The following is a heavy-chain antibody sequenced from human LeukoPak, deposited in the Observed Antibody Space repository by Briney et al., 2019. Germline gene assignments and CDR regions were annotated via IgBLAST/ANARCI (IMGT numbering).Heavy chain of an antibody. Sequence: GGSLRLSWAASGLTFSSYSMNWVRQAPGKGLEWVSYISSSSSTIYYADSVKGRFTISRDNAKNSLYLPLNSLRAEETAVYYCARDSGYYYDSGNWFDPWGQRTLVTASS. J-gene: IGHJ5*02. CDR1: GLTFSSYS. CDR2: ISSSSSTI. V-gene: IGHV3-48*01. CDR3: ARDSGYYYDSGNWFDP. D-gene: IGHD3-22*01.